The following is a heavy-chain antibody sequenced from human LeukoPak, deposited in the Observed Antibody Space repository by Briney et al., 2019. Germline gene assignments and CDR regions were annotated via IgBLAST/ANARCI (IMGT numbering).Heavy chain of an antibody. CDR3: ARTYTRFNYYYMDV. CDR2: INHSGST. V-gene: IGHV4-34*01. J-gene: IGHJ6*03. D-gene: IGHD3-16*01. CDR1: GGSFSGYY. Sequence: SETLSLTCAVYGGSFSGYYWGWIRQPPGKGLEWIGEINHSGSTNYNPSLKSRVTISVDTSKNQFSLKLSSVTAADTAVYYCARTYTRFNYYYMDVWGKGTTVTISS.